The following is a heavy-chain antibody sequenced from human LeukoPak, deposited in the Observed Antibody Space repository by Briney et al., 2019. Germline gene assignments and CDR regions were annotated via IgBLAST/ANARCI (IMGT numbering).Heavy chain of an antibody. Sequence: KPSETLSLTCAVYGGSFSGYYWSWIRQPPGKGLEWIGEINHSGSTNYNPSLKSRVTISVDTSKNQFSLKLSSVTAADTAVYYCAREMAYRSSTSCFDFDYWGQGTLVTVSS. J-gene: IGHJ4*02. CDR1: GGSFSGYY. CDR3: AREMAYRSSTSCFDFDY. CDR2: INHSGST. V-gene: IGHV4-34*01. D-gene: IGHD2-2*01.